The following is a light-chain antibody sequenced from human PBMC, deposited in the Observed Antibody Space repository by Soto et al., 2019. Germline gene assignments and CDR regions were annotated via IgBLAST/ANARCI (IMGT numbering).Light chain of an antibody. CDR2: GAS. CDR3: QHYNNWPRT. J-gene: IGKJ1*01. CDR1: QSVSSY. Sequence: DIVLTQSPGTLSFSPGERATLSCRTSQSVSSYLAWYQQKPGQAPRLLIYGASTRATGIPARFGGSGSGTEFTLTISSLQSGDFAVYYCQHYNNWPRTFGQGTKVDIK. V-gene: IGKV3-15*01.